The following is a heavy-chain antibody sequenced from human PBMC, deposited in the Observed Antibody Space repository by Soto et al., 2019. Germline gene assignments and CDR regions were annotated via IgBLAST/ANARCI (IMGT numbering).Heavy chain of an antibody. J-gene: IGHJ5*01. CDR1: GFTFSSNG. V-gene: IGHV3-30*03. CDR3: ARWVGGSMYDNSGKYDS. Sequence: QVQLVESGGGVVQPGRSLRLTCAASGFTFSSNGMHWVRQAPGNGLEWVALVAYDGSKTYYGDSVRGRFTISRDNSENTLYLQMNSLRAEDTAVYYCARWVGGSMYDNSGKYDSWGQGTLVTVSS. CDR2: VAYDGSKT. D-gene: IGHD3-22*01.